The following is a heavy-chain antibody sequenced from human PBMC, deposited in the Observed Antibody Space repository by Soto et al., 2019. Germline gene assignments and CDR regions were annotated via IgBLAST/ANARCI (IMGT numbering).Heavy chain of an antibody. CDR1: GGSISSYY. J-gene: IGHJ6*02. D-gene: IGHD3-10*01. V-gene: IGHV4-59*08. CDR2: VHHSWGS. Sequence: QVQLQESGPGLVKPSETMSLSCTVSGGSISSYYWSWFRQSPGKRMEWIGYVHHSWGSSYNPSLQSRVATTLDTSKSQFSPKVTSLTATDTAVDYCARQGFGPLPGLVDVWGQGTTVTVS. CDR3: ARQGFGPLPGLVDV.